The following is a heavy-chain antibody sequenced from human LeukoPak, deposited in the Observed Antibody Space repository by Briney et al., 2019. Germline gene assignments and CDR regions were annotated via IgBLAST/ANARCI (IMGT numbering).Heavy chain of an antibody. CDR3: AKDKGLGYCSGGSCYTSYYYGMDV. CDR2: ISGSGGST. D-gene: IGHD2-15*01. Sequence: GGSLRLSCAASGFTFSSYAMSWVRQAPGKGLEWVSAISGSGGSTYYADSVKGRFTIPRDNSKNTLYLQMNSLRAEDTAVYYCAKDKGLGYCSGGSCYTSYYYGMDVWGKGTTVTVPS. CDR1: GFTFSSYA. J-gene: IGHJ6*04. V-gene: IGHV3-23*01.